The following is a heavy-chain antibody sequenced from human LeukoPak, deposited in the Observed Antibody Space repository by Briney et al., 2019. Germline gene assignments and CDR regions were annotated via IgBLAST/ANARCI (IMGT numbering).Heavy chain of an antibody. Sequence: PGGSLRLSCVASGFTVSSNYMNWVRQAPGKGLEWVSSISSSSSYIYYADSVKGRFTISRDNAKNSLYLQMNSLRAEDTAVYYCARDSIAAAGNFDYWGQGTLVTVSS. V-gene: IGHV3-21*01. CDR3: ARDSIAAAGNFDY. CDR1: GFTVSSNY. CDR2: ISSSSSYI. D-gene: IGHD6-13*01. J-gene: IGHJ4*02.